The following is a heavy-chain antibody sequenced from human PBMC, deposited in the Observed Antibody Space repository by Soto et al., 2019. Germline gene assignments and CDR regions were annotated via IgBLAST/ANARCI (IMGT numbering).Heavy chain of an antibody. CDR3: ARRLRTVVTTRQFYGMDV. CDR1: GGSVSSGSYY. J-gene: IGHJ6*02. V-gene: IGHV4-61*01. Sequence: SETLSLTCTVSGGSVSSGSYYWSWIRQPPGKGLEWIGYIYYSGSTNYNPSLKSRVTISVDTSKNQFSLKLSSVTAADTAVYYCARRLRTVVTTRQFYGMDVWGQGTTVTVSS. CDR2: IYYSGST. D-gene: IGHD4-4*01.